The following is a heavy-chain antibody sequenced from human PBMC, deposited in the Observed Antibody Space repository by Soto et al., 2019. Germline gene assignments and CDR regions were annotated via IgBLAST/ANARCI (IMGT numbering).Heavy chain of an antibody. CDR3: ARSGSSSRDYYYYYGMDV. CDR1: GGSFSGYY. D-gene: IGHD6-6*01. CDR2: INHSGST. V-gene: IGHV4-34*01. Sequence: QVQLQQWGAGLLKPSETLSLTCAVYGGSFSGYYWSWIRQPPGKGLEWIGEINHSGSTNYNPSLKSRVTISVDTSKNQFSLKLSSVTAADTAGYYCARSGSSSRDYYYYYGMDVWGQGTTVTVSS. J-gene: IGHJ6*02.